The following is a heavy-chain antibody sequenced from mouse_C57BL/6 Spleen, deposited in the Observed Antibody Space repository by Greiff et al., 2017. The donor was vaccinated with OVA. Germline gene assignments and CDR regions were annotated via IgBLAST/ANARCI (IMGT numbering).Heavy chain of an antibody. CDR1: GYTFTSYW. CDR2: IDPSDSYT. D-gene: IGHD2-4*01. Sequence: VQLQQPGAELVMPGASVKLSCKASGYTFTSYWMHWVKQRPGQGLEWIGEIDPSDSYTNYNQKFKGKSTLTVDKSSSTAYMQLSSLTSEDDAVYYCARERGLRRAFYAMDYWGQGTSVTVSS. CDR3: ARERGLRRAFYAMDY. J-gene: IGHJ4*01. V-gene: IGHV1-69*01.